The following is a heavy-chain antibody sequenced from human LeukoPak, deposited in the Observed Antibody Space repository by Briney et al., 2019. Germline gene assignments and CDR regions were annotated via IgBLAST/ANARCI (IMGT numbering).Heavy chain of an antibody. V-gene: IGHV3-21*01. J-gene: IGHJ6*03. CDR2: ISSSSSYI. CDR3: ARPPDNYYYYYMDV. Sequence: GSLKLSCAGSGFPFKSYSMNWVRQAPGKGLEWVSSISSSSSYIYYADSVKGRFTISRDNARNSLYLQMNSLRAEDTAVYYCARPPDNYYYYYMDVWGKGTTVTVSS. CDR1: GFPFKSYS.